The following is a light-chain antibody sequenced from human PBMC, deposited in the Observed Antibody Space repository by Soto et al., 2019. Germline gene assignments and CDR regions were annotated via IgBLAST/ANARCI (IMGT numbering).Light chain of an antibody. Sequence: EIVMTQSPATLSVSPGERATLSCRSSQSISDNLAWYQQKPGQAPRLLIYGASTGATSIAARFSGSGSGTEFTLTISSLQSEDVEINSSQQYNNWPLTFCEGTKVEIK. V-gene: IGKV3-15*01. CDR2: GAS. CDR3: QQYNNWPLT. J-gene: IGKJ4*01. CDR1: QSISDN.